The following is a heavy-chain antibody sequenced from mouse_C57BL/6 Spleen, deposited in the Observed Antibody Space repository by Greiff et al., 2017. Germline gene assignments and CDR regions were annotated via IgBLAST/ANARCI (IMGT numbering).Heavy chain of an antibody. J-gene: IGHJ4*01. CDR2: IYPSDSET. CDR1: GYTFTSYW. Sequence: QVQLQQPGAELVRPGSSVKLSCKASGYTFTSYWMDWVKQRPGQGLEWIGNIYPSDSETHYNQKFKDKATLTVDKSSSTAYMQLSSLTSDDSAVYYCARRESPYYGSSYNYAMDYWGQGTSVTVSS. V-gene: IGHV1-61*01. CDR3: ARRESPYYGSSYNYAMDY. D-gene: IGHD1-1*01.